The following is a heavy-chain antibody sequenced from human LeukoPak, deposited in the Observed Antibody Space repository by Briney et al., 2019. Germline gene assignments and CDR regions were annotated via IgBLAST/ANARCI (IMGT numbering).Heavy chain of an antibody. Sequence: PSETLSLTCTVSGGSISSGDYYWSWIRQPPGKGLEWIGYTYYSGSTYYNPSLKSRVTISVDTSKNQFSLRLSSVTAADTAVYYCARGSPGVAALTFDYWGQGTLVTVSS. D-gene: IGHD4/OR15-4a*01. J-gene: IGHJ4*02. V-gene: IGHV4-30-4*01. CDR1: GGSISSGDYY. CDR2: TYYSGST. CDR3: ARGSPGVAALTFDY.